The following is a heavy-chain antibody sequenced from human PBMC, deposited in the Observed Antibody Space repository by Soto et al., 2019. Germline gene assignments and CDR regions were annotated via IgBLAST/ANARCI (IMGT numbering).Heavy chain of an antibody. CDR1: GFTFSDYW. Sequence: GGSLRLSCTGSGFTFSDYWMTWVRQAPGKGLEWVSAISGSGGATYYADSVKGRFTISRDNSKNTLDLQMNSLRAEDTAVYYCAIPIFGVANIRHSGQGTLVTVSS. J-gene: IGHJ4*02. V-gene: IGHV3-23*01. CDR3: AIPIFGVANIRH. CDR2: ISGSGGAT. D-gene: IGHD3-3*01.